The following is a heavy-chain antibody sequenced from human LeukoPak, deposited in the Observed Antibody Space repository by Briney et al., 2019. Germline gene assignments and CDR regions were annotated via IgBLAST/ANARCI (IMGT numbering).Heavy chain of an antibody. J-gene: IGHJ4*02. V-gene: IGHV1-2*06. CDR3: ARDYCGGDCFPDY. Sequence: ASVKVSCKASGYTFTNYGISWVRQAPGQGLEWMGRINPNSGDTNYAQKFQGRVTMTRDTSISTAYMELSRLRSDDTAVYYCARDYCGGDCFPDYWGQGTLVTVSS. D-gene: IGHD2-21*02. CDR1: GYTFTNYG. CDR2: INPNSGDT.